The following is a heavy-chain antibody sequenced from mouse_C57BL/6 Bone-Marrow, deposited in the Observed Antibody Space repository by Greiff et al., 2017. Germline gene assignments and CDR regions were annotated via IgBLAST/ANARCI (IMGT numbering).Heavy chain of an antibody. CDR1: GYTFTSYW. CDR3: AKHPMDY. J-gene: IGHJ4*01. CDR2: IDPSDSYT. Sequence: QVQLQQPGAELVKPGASVKLSCKASGYTFTSYWMQWVKQRPGQGLEWIGEIDPSDSYTNYNQKFKGKATLTVDTSASTADMQLSSLTSEDSAVYYCAKHPMDYWGQGTSVTVSS. V-gene: IGHV1-50*01.